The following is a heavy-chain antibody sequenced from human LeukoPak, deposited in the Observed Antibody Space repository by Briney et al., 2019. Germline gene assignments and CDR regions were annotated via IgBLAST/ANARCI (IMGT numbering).Heavy chain of an antibody. V-gene: IGHV4-38-2*02. D-gene: IGHD4-17*01. Sequence: SETLSLTCTVSGYSISSGYYWGWIRQPPGKGLEWIGSIYHSGSTYYNPSLKSRVTISVDRSKNQFSLKLSSVTAADTAVYYCARDRNYGDYSHYFDYWGQGTLVTVSS. CDR1: GYSISSGYY. J-gene: IGHJ4*02. CDR3: ARDRNYGDYSHYFDY. CDR2: IYHSGST.